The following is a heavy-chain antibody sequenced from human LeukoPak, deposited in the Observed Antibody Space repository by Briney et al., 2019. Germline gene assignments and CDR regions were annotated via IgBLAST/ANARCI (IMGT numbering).Heavy chain of an antibody. Sequence: SETLSLTCAVYGGSFSGYYWSWIPQPPGKGLEWIGEINHSGSTNYNPSLKSRVTISVDTSKNQFSLKLSSVTAADTAVYYCAKRLGYCSSTSCYLPWFDPWGQGTLVTVSS. CDR2: INHSGST. J-gene: IGHJ5*02. CDR1: GGSFSGYY. CDR3: AKRLGYCSSTSCYLPWFDP. D-gene: IGHD2-2*01. V-gene: IGHV4-34*01.